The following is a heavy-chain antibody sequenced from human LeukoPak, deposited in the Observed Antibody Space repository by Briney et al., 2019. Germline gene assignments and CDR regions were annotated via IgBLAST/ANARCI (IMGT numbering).Heavy chain of an antibody. CDR1: GGSISSYY. CDR2: IYYSGST. V-gene: IGHV4-59*08. D-gene: IGHD3/OR15-3a*01. J-gene: IGHJ4*02. CDR3: AKQTGSGLFILP. Sequence: SETLSLTCTVSGGSISSYYWSWIRQPPGKGLEWIGYIYYSGSTNYNPSLKSRVTISIDTSKNQFSLKLTSVTAADTAVYYCAKQTGSGLFILPGGQGTLVTVSS.